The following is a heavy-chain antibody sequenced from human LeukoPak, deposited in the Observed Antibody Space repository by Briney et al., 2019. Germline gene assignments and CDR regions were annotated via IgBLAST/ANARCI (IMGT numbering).Heavy chain of an antibody. CDR3: ASDCGSGGDGCFDP. J-gene: IGHJ5*02. D-gene: IGHD3-10*01. V-gene: IGHV1-2*02. Sequence: ASVKVSCKASGYTFTGYYMHWVRQAPGQGLEWMGWINPNSGGTNYAQKFQGRVTMTRDTFIRTAYMELSRLEFDDLAVYYCASDCGSGGDGCFDPWGQGTLVTVSS. CDR2: INPNSGGT. CDR1: GYTFTGYY.